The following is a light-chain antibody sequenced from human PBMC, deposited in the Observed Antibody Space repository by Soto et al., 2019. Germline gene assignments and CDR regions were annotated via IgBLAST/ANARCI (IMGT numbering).Light chain of an antibody. V-gene: IGKV3-20*01. Sequence: EIVLTQSPGTLSLSPGERATLSCRASQSVTSSYLAWYQQKPGQAPRLLIYGASSRATGIPDRFSSSGSGTDFTLTISRLEPEDFAVYYCQQYGSSPPRTFGQGTKLEIK. CDR2: GAS. CDR1: QSVTSSY. J-gene: IGKJ2*01. CDR3: QQYGSSPPRT.